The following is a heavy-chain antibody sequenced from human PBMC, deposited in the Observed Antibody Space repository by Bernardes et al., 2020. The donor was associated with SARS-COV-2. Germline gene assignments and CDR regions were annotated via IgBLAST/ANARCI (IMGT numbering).Heavy chain of an antibody. D-gene: IGHD6-19*01. V-gene: IGHV4-59*01. J-gene: IGHJ4*02. CDR1: GGSISSYY. CDR3: TRDLKVGGNSGWYAFDS. Sequence: SETLSLTCTVSGGSISSYYWSWIRQSPGKGLEWIGYIYNSGSTNYNPSLKSRATISVDTSKNQFSLKLTSVTAADTAVYFCTRDLKVGGNSGWYAFDSWGQGTLVTVSS. CDR2: IYNSGST.